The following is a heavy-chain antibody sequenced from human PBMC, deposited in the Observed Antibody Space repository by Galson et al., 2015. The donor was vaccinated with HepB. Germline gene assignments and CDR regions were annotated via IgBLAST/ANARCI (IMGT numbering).Heavy chain of an antibody. Sequence: SLRLSCAVSGFTFGDYAMSWFRQAPGKGLEWVGHIKSKTDGGTTDYAAPVKGRFTISRNDSKNTLYLQMNGLKTDDTAVYYCTTDVLYSTFWSWFNPWGQGTQVTGSS. CDR1: GFTFGDYA. CDR3: TTDVLYSTFWSWFNP. CDR2: IKSKTDGGTT. D-gene: IGHD6-13*01. V-gene: IGHV3-15*01. J-gene: IGHJ5*02.